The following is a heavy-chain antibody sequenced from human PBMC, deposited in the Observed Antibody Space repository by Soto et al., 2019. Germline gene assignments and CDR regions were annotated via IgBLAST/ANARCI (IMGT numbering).Heavy chain of an antibody. Sequence: XTLSLTCAISGDSVSSNSAAWNCVRQSPSRGLEWLGRTYYRSKWYNDYAVSVKSRITINPDTSKNQFSLQLNSVTPEDTAVYYCARARIAAAGAHYFDYWGQGTLVTVSS. V-gene: IGHV6-1*01. CDR2: TYYRSKWYN. D-gene: IGHD6-13*01. CDR1: GDSVSSNSAA. J-gene: IGHJ4*02. CDR3: ARARIAAAGAHYFDY.